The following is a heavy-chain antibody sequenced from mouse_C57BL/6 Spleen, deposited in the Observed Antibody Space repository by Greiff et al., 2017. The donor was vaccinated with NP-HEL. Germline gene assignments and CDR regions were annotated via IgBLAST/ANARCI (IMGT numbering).Heavy chain of an antibody. V-gene: IGHV1-52*01. CDR2: IDPSDSET. CDR3: ARSLYDGYSWYFDV. CDR1: GYTFTSYW. D-gene: IGHD2-3*01. J-gene: IGHJ1*03. Sequence: QVQLQQPGAELVRPGSSVKLSCKASGYTFTSYWMHWVKQRPIQGLEWIGNIDPSDSETHYNQKFKDKATLTVDKSSSTAYMQLSSLTSEDSAVYYCARSLYDGYSWYFDVWGTGTTVTVSS.